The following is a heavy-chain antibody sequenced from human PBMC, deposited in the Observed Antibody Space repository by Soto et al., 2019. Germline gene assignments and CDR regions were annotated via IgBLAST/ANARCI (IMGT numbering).Heavy chain of an antibody. CDR3: ARVHAHYYDSSGYSDYFDY. Sequence: ASVKVSCKASGYTFTSYGISWVRQAPEQGLEWMGWISAYNGNTNYAQKLQGRVTMTTDTSTSTAYMELRSLRSDDTAVYYCARVHAHYYDSSGYSDYFDYWGQGTLVTVSS. D-gene: IGHD3-22*01. V-gene: IGHV1-18*04. J-gene: IGHJ4*02. CDR1: GYTFTSYG. CDR2: ISAYNGNT.